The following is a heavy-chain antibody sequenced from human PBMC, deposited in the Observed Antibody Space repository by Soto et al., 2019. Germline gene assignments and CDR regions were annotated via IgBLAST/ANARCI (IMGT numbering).Heavy chain of an antibody. CDR3: ARDKLILTGYCPPAFDY. CDR2: ISAYNGNT. Sequence: ASVKVSCKASGYTFTSYGISWVRQAPGQGLEWMGWISAYNGNTNYAQKLQGRVTMTTDTSTSTAYMELRSLRSDDTAVYYCARDKLILTGYCPPAFDYWGQGTLVTVSS. CDR1: GYTFTSYG. V-gene: IGHV1-18*01. J-gene: IGHJ4*02. D-gene: IGHD3-9*01.